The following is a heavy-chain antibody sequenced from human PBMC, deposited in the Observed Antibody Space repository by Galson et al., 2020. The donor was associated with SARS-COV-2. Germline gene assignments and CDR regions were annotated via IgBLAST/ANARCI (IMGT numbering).Heavy chain of an antibody. Sequence: GGSLRLSCAASGFSFNTYAMSWVRQTPGKGLEWISSLNKEGDDKYYADSVKGRFTISRDNSKNTLYVQMNSLRDEDTAVYFCVKRSKWGDWYFDLWVRGTLVSVSS. CDR3: VKRSKWGDWYFDL. CDR2: LNKEGDDK. CDR1: GFSFNTYA. V-gene: IGHV3-23*01. J-gene: IGHJ2*01. D-gene: IGHD7-27*01.